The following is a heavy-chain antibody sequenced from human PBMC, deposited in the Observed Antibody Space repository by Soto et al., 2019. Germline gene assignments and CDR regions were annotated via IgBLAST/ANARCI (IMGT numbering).Heavy chain of an antibody. V-gene: IGHV3-30*18. J-gene: IGHJ4*02. CDR3: AKDRSSTWTFDY. Sequence: QVQLVESGGGVVQPGRSLRLSCAASGFTFSSSGMHWVRQAPGKGLEWVAVISYDGSDKYYTDSVKGRFTISRDNSKNTLYLQMNSLRPEDTAVYYCAKDRSSTWTFDYWGQGTLFTVSS. CDR2: ISYDGSDK. D-gene: IGHD6-13*01. CDR1: GFTFSSSG.